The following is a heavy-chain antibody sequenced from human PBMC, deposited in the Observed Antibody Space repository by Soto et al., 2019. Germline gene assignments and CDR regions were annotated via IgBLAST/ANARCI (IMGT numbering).Heavy chain of an antibody. CDR2: IKSKTDGGTT. CDR1: GFTFSNAW. Sequence: EVQLVESGGGLVKPGGSLRLSCAASGFTFSNAWMSWVRQAPGKGLEWVGRIKSKTDGGTTDYAAPMKGRFTISRDDSKNTLYLQMNSLKTEDTAVYYCTTYDFWTDRPADPWGQGTLVTVSS. CDR3: TTYDFWTDRPADP. D-gene: IGHD3-3*01. V-gene: IGHV3-15*01. J-gene: IGHJ5*02.